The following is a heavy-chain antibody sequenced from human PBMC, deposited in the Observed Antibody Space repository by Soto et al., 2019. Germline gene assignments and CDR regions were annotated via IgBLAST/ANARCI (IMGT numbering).Heavy chain of an antibody. CDR3: ARGIFGVVRTCYWIDP. Sequence: PSETLSLTCTVSGGSISSGDYYWSWIRQPPGKGLEWIGYIYYSGSTYYNPSLKSRVTISVDTSKNQFSLKLSSVTAADTAVYYCARGIFGVVRTCYWIDPWGQGTLVTVST. V-gene: IGHV4-30-4*01. D-gene: IGHD3-3*01. J-gene: IGHJ5*02. CDR2: IYYSGST. CDR1: GGSISSGDYY.